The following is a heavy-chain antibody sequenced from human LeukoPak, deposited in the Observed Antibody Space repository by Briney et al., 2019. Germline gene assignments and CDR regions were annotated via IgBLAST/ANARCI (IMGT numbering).Heavy chain of an antibody. Sequence: GRSLRLSCAASGFTFSSYGMHWVRQAPGKGLEGVAVISYDRSNKYYADSVKGRFTISRDNSKNTLYLQMNSLRAEDTAVYYCAKDRYGSGSYSNFDYWGQGTLVTVSS. J-gene: IGHJ4*02. D-gene: IGHD3-10*01. CDR3: AKDRYGSGSYSNFDY. CDR2: ISYDRSNK. V-gene: IGHV3-30*18. CDR1: GFTFSSYG.